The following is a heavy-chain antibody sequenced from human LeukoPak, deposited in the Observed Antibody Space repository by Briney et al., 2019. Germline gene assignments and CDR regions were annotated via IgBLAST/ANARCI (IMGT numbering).Heavy chain of an antibody. J-gene: IGHJ6*03. CDR1: GITFSNSA. CDR2: ITKSGDQT. D-gene: IGHD1-26*01. Sequence: GGSLRLSCVPSGITFSNSALSWVRQAPGKGLEWVSTITKSGDQTYYADSVRGLFTISRDNSKNTLYLQMNSLRAEDTAVYYCARDRGIVGTTGYYYMDVWGKGTTVTVSS. CDR3: ARDRGIVGTTGYYYMDV. V-gene: IGHV3-23*01.